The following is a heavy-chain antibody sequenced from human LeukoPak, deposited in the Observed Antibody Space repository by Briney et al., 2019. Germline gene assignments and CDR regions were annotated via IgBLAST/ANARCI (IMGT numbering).Heavy chain of an antibody. CDR1: GYTFTGYY. J-gene: IGHJ4*02. CDR3: ARIGRYCSGGSCDGY. CDR2: INPNSGGT. D-gene: IGHD2-15*01. Sequence: ASVKDSCKASGYTFTGYYMHWVRQAPGQGLEWMGWINPNSGGTNYAQKFQGRVTMTRDTSISTAYMELSRLRSDDTAVYYCARIGRYCSGGSCDGYWGQGTLVTVSS. V-gene: IGHV1-2*02.